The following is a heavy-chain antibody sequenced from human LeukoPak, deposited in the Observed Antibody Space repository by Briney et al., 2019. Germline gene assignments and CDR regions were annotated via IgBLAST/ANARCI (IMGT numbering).Heavy chain of an antibody. CDR3: ARTTHYYFDY. V-gene: IGHV4-31*03. J-gene: IGHJ4*02. D-gene: IGHD4-17*01. CDR2: IYYSGST. Sequence: NSSQTLSLTCTVSGGSISSGGYYWSRIRQHPGKGLEWIGYIYYSGSTYYNPSLKSRVTISVDTSKNQFSLKLGSVTAADTAVYYCARTTHYYFDYWGQGTLVTVSS. CDR1: GGSISSGGYY.